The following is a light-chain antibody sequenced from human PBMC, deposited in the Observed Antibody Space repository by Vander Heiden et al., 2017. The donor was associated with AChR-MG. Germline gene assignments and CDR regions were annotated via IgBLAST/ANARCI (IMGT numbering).Light chain of an antibody. CDR1: QGISSN. CDR2: SAS. Sequence: DIQLTQPPSSLSASVGDRGTITCRVSQGISSNLNWYRQKPGKVPKLRIYSASNLQSGVPSRFSGSGSATDFTLTISILHPEDVATYYGQRSDDAPLTFGGGTKVEIK. CDR3: QRSDDAPLT. V-gene: IGKV1-27*01. J-gene: IGKJ4*01.